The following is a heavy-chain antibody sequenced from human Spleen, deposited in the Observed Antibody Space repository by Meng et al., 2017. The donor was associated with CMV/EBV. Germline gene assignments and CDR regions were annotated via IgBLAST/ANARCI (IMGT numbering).Heavy chain of an antibody. V-gene: IGHV1-18*01. D-gene: IGHD3-10*01. J-gene: IGHJ6*02. CDR1: GYTFTSYG. CDR2: ITSYNGDT. Sequence: ASVKVSCKSSGYTFTSYGISWVRQAPGQGLEWMGWITSYNGDTHCAQKVQGRVTMTTDTSTSTAYMEVRSLRSDDTAVYYCARGPYYYGSGSKRPMDVWGQGTTVTVSS. CDR3: ARGPYYYGSGSKRPMDV.